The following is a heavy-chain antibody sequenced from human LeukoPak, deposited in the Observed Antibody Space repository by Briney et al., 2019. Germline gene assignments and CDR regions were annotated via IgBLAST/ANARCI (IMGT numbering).Heavy chain of an antibody. D-gene: IGHD2-21*01. CDR1: GYTFTSSY. CDR2: INLSGGST. CDR3: ATDFRVVIDTRWYSHFDY. V-gene: IGHV1-46*01. J-gene: IGHJ4*02. Sequence: GASVKVSCKASGYTFTSSYMHWVRQAPGQGLEWMGIINLSGGSTSYAQKFQGRVTMTRDMSTSTVYMELSSLRSEDTAVYYCATDFRVVIDTRWYSHFDYWGQGTLVTVSA.